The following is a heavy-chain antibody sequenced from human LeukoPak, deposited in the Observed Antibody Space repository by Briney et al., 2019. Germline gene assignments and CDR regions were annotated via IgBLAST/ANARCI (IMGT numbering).Heavy chain of an antibody. V-gene: IGHV1-24*01. CDR3: ATSIAVAGTFDY. Sequence: AASVTVSCKVSGYTLTELSMHWARQAPGKGLEWMGGFDPEDGETIYAQKFQGRVTMTEDTSTDTAYMELSSLRSEDTAVYYCATSIAVAGTFDYWGQGTLVTVSS. D-gene: IGHD6-19*01. CDR2: FDPEDGET. CDR1: GYTLTELS. J-gene: IGHJ4*02.